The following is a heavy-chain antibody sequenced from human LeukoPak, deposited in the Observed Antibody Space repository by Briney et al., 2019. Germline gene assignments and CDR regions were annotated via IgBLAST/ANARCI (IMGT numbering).Heavy chain of an antibody. Sequence: SETLSLTCTVSGDSISSSNSYWGWIRQPPGKGLEWIGSIYYSGSTNYNPSLKSRVTISVDTSKNQFSLKLSSVTAADTAVYYCARARDYGDYFDYWGQGTLVTVSS. CDR1: GDSISSSNSY. CDR3: ARARDYGDYFDY. CDR2: IYYSGST. J-gene: IGHJ4*02. D-gene: IGHD4-17*01. V-gene: IGHV4-39*07.